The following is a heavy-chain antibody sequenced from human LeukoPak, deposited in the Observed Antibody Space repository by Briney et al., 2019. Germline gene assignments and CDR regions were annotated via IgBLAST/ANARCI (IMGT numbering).Heavy chain of an antibody. CDR1: GYTFTSYD. J-gene: IGHJ4*02. Sequence: ASVKVSCKASGYTFTSYDINWVRQATGQGLEWMGWISAYNGNTNYAQKLQGRVTMTTDTSTSTAYMELRSLRSDDTAVYYCARSSMTTVTDFDYWGQGTLVTVSS. CDR3: ARSSMTTVTDFDY. V-gene: IGHV1-18*01. CDR2: ISAYNGNT. D-gene: IGHD4-17*01.